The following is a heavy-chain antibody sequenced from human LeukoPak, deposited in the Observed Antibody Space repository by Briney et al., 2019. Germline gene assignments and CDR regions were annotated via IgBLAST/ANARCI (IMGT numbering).Heavy chain of an antibody. CDR3: AKSGTYSSSSGYIDS. V-gene: IGHV3-9*01. J-gene: IGHJ4*01. Sequence: PGRSLSLSCAASGFTLKNYAMHWVRQAPGKGLEWVSSISWNSGNVDYSDSVKGRFTLPRDNAKNSLFLQMNSLRDEDTAFYYCAKSGTYSSSSGYIDSWGHGTPVTVSS. CDR1: GFTLKNYA. CDR2: ISWNSGNV. D-gene: IGHD6-6*01.